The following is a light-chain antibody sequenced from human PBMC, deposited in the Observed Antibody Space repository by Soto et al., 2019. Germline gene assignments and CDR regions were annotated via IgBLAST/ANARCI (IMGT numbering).Light chain of an antibody. Sequence: DIQMTQSPSSLSASVGDRVTITCRASQSIINYLNWYQQKPGKAPKLLIFAASSLQSGVPSRFSGSGSGTEFTPTISSLQPDDFATYHCQQYATFPRTFGQGTKVDIK. CDR1: QSIINY. V-gene: IGKV1-39*01. CDR2: AAS. CDR3: QQYATFPRT. J-gene: IGKJ1*01.